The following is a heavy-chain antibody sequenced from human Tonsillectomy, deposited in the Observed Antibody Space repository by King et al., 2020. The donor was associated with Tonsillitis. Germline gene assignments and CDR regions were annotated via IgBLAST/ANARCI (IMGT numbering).Heavy chain of an antibody. V-gene: IGHV3-23*01. Sequence: YAMSWVRQAPGKWLEWVSAISGSGGSTYYADSVKGRFTIDRDNSKNTLYLQMNSLRAEDTAVYYCAKEDQYQLVFRETRFDYWGQGTLVTVSS. CDR3: AKEDQYQLVFRETRFDY. CDR1: YA. D-gene: IGHD3-10*01. J-gene: IGHJ4*02. CDR2: ISGSGGST.